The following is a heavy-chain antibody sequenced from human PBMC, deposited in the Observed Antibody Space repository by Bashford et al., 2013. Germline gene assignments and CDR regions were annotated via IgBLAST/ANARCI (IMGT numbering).Heavy chain of an antibody. V-gene: IGHV3-23*01. J-gene: IGHJ4*02. CDR2: ISGSADTT. Sequence: GSLRLSCAASGFTFSSYAMTWVRQAPGKGLEWVSGISGSADTTYYADSVKGRLTISRDNSKNTLYLQMNSLTAEDTAVYYCAKYRGLATTSRPFDSWGQGTVVHRLL. CDR1: GFTFSSYA. CDR3: AKYRGLATTSRPFDS. D-gene: IGHD5-12*01.